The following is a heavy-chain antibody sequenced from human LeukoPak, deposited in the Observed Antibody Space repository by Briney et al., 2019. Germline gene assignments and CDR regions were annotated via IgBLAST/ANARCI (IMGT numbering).Heavy chain of an antibody. Sequence: GRSLRLSCAASGFTFSNYGMHWVRQAPGKGLEGGAYIWYDGSNKYYKDSVKGRFTISRDNSENTLYLQMNSLRAEDTAVYYCARSYYYDSSHTADYWGQGTLVTVSS. D-gene: IGHD3-22*01. V-gene: IGHV3-33*01. CDR3: ARSYYYDSSHTADY. J-gene: IGHJ4*02. CDR2: IWYDGSNK. CDR1: GFTFSNYG.